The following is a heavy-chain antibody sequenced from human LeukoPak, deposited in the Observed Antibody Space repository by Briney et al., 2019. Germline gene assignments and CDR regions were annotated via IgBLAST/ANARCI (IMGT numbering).Heavy chain of an antibody. D-gene: IGHD2-2*01. CDR2: INHSGST. V-gene: IGHV4-34*01. J-gene: IGHJ6*03. CDR1: GGSLSGYY. CDR3: ARFRARCSSTSCYRFYYYCMDV. Sequence: SETLSLTCAVYGGSLSGYYWSWIRQPPGKGLEWIGEINHSGSTNYNPSLKSRVTISVDTSKNQFSLKLSSVTAADTAVYYCARFRARCSSTSCYRFYYYCMDVWGKGTTVTVSS.